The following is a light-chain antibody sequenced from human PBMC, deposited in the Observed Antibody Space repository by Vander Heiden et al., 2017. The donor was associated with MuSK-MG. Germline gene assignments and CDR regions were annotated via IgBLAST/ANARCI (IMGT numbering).Light chain of an antibody. J-gene: IGKJ4*01. Sequence: EIVLTQSPATLSLSPGERATLSCRARQNVDNYLAWYQQKPGQPPRLLIYDASTRAAGIPARFSGSGSGTDFTLTISSLDPEDFAVYYCQQRSNWPPGLTFGGGTKVEIK. CDR1: QNVDNY. CDR3: QQRSNWPPGLT. V-gene: IGKV3-11*01. CDR2: DAS.